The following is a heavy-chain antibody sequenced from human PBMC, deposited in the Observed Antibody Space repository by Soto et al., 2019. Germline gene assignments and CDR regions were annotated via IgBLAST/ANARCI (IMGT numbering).Heavy chain of an antibody. Sequence: QVQLVQSGAEVKKPGASVKVSCKASGYTFTSYYMHWVRQAPGQGLEWMGIINPSGCSTSYAQKFQGRVTMTRDTSTSTVYMELSSLRSADTAVYYCARDPGPRVGANRGWFDPWGQGTLVTVSS. V-gene: IGHV1-46*01. J-gene: IGHJ5*02. D-gene: IGHD1-26*01. CDR3: ARDPGPRVGANRGWFDP. CDR2: INPSGCST. CDR1: GYTFTSYY.